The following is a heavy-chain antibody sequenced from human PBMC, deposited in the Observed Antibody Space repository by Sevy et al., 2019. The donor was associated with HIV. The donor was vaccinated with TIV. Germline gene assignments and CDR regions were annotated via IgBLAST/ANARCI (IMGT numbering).Heavy chain of an antibody. CDR3: ARVSVDTNFYGMDV. V-gene: IGHV3-48*03. CDR2: IGSSGSPI. CDR1: GFIFSSNE. Sequence: GVSLRLSCAASGFIFSSNEMNWVRQAPGKGLEWVSYIGSSGSPIYYADSVKGRFTISRGNAKNSLYLQMNSLRAEDTAVYYCARVSVDTNFYGMDVWGQGTTVTVSS. D-gene: IGHD5-18*01. J-gene: IGHJ6*02.